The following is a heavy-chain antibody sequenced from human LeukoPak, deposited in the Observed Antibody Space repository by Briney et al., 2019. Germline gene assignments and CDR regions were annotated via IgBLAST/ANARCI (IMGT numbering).Heavy chain of an antibody. CDR3: ARVFPSPGY. D-gene: IGHD1-14*01. J-gene: IGHJ4*02. Sequence: PSETLSLTCTDSGGSISSYYWSWIRQPPGKGLEWIGYIYYSGSTNYNPSLKSRVTISVDTSKNQFSLKLSSVTAADTAVYYCARVFPSPGYWGQGTLVTVSS. V-gene: IGHV4-59*01. CDR1: GGSISSYY. CDR2: IYYSGST.